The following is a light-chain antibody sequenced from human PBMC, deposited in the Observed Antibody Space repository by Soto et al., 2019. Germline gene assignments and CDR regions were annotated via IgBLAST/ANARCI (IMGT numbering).Light chain of an antibody. Sequence: QSVLTQPDSVSGSPGQSITISCTGTAGDVGSYNLVSWYQQRPGKAPKLLIYEATKRPLGPSNRFSGSRSGNTASLTISGLQAEDEADYYCSSYASYISSYVFGPGTKLTVL. J-gene: IGLJ1*01. CDR3: SSYASYISSYV. CDR2: EAT. V-gene: IGLV2-23*01. CDR1: AGDVGSYNL.